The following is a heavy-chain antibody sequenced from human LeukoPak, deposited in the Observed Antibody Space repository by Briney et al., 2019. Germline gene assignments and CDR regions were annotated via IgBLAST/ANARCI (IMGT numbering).Heavy chain of an antibody. CDR1: GYTFTGYY. CDR2: INPNSGGT. D-gene: IGHD3-10*01. CDR3: ARVSLPLYYYGSGSYYRDYFDY. Sequence: ASVKVSCKASGYTFTGYYMHWVRQAPGQGLEWMGWINPNSGGTNYAQKFQGRVTMTRDTSISTAYMELSRLRSDDTAVYYCARVSLPLYYYGSGSYYRDYFDYWGQGTLVTVSS. V-gene: IGHV1-2*02. J-gene: IGHJ4*02.